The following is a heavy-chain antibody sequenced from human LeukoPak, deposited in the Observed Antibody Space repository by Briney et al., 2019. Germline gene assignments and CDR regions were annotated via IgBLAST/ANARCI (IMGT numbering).Heavy chain of an antibody. Sequence: ASVKVSSKASGYTFSSSDINWVRQAAGQGLEWMGWMNPNSGNTGYAPKFQGRVTMTRDTSISTAYMELSSLTSEDTAVYFCASYVGSSGRGVDPWGQGTLVTVSS. J-gene: IGHJ5*02. CDR2: MNPNSGNT. D-gene: IGHD1-14*01. V-gene: IGHV1-8*02. CDR3: ASYVGSSGRGVDP. CDR1: GYTFSSSD.